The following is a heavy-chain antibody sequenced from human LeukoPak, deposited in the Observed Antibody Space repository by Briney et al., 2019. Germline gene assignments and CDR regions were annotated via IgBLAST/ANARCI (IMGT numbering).Heavy chain of an antibody. CDR3: ASHRKERDAFDI. CDR1: GGSFSGYY. D-gene: IGHD1-14*01. J-gene: IGHJ3*02. Sequence: SDTLSLTCAVYGGSFSGYYWSWIRQPPGKGLEWIGEINHSGSTNYNPSLKSRVTISVDTSKNQFSLKLSSVTAADTAVYYCASHRKERDAFDIWGQGTMVTVSS. CDR2: INHSGST. V-gene: IGHV4-34*01.